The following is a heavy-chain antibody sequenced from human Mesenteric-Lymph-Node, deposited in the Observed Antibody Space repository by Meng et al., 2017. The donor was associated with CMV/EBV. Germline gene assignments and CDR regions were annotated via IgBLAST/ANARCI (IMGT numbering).Heavy chain of an antibody. CDR1: GGSFSGNW. CDR2: INQSGTT. V-gene: IGHV4-34*01. J-gene: IGHJ4*02. CDR3: ARAPAFGILTGQPLPPDF. Sequence: GSLRLSCAIDGGSFSGNWWNWIRQPPGKGLEWIGEINQSGTTKYSPSLKGRVTISVDTSKNQFSLKVTSVTAADTAIYYCARAPAFGILTGQPLPPDFWGQGTLVTVSS. D-gene: IGHD3-9*01.